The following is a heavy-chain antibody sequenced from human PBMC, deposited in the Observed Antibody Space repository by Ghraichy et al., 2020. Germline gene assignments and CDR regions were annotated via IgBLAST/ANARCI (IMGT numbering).Heavy chain of an antibody. CDR1: GFTFSSYA. CDR2: VSSNGGST. D-gene: IGHD3-3*01. CDR3: ARAPYAIFGVVTPLES. J-gene: IGHJ5*01. V-gene: IGHV3-64*01. Sequence: GGSLRLSCAASGFTFSSYAMHWVRQAPGKGLEYVSAVSSNGGSTYYANSVKGRFTVSRDNSKNTLYLQMGSLTPEDMAVYYCARAPYAIFGVVTPLESWGQGTLVTVSS.